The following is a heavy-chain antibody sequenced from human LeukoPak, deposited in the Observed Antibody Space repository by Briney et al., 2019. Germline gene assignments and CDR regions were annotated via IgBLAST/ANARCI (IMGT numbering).Heavy chain of an antibody. Sequence: ASVKVSCKASGYTFTGYYMHWVRQAPGQGLEWMGRINPNSGGTNYAQKFQGRVTMTRDTSISTAYMELSRLRSDDTDVYYCARGHGRYYYDSSGADYWGQGTLVTVSS. CDR1: GYTFTGYY. J-gene: IGHJ4*02. CDR2: INPNSGGT. V-gene: IGHV1-2*05. CDR3: ARGHGRYYYDSSGADY. D-gene: IGHD3-22*01.